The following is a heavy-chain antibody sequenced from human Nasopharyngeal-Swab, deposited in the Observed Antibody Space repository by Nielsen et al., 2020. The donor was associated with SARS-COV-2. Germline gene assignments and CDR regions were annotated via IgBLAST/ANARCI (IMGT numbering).Heavy chain of an antibody. V-gene: IGHV3-74*01. J-gene: IGHJ4*02. CDR1: GFPFSTYW. D-gene: IGHD6-19*01. Sequence: GGSLRLSCAASGFPFSTYWMDWVRQAQGKGPEWVSRIDIDGRRTFYADLVKGRFTISRDNTKNTLYLQMNSLSAYDTALYYCVKYGSGWGQGTLVTVSS. CDR2: IDIDGRRT. CDR3: VKYGSG.